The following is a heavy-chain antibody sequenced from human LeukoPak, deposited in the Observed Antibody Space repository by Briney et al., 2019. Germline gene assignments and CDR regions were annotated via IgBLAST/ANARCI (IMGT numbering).Heavy chain of an antibody. D-gene: IGHD3-22*01. V-gene: IGHV3-23*01. CDR1: GFTFSSYA. CDR2: ISGSGGST. CDR3: AKSPYDYYDSSGYYFDY. Sequence: GGSLRLSCAASGFTFSSYAMSWVRQAPGKGLEWVSAISGSGGSTYYADSVKGRFTISRDNSKNTLYLQMNSLRAEDTAVYYCAKSPYDYYDSSGYYFDYWGQGTLLTVSS. J-gene: IGHJ4*02.